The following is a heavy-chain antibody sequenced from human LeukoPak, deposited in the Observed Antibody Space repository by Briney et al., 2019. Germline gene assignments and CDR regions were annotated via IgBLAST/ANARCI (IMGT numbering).Heavy chain of an antibody. CDR3: ARVGVRGVILFDY. V-gene: IGHV4-4*02. CDR2: IYHSGST. Sequence: SETLSLTCAVSGGSISSSNWRSWVRQPPGKGLEWIGEIYHSGSTNYNPSLKSRVTISVDKSKNQFSLKLSSVTAADTAVYYCARVGVRGVILFDYWGQGTLVTVSS. D-gene: IGHD3-10*01. J-gene: IGHJ4*02. CDR1: GGSISSSNW.